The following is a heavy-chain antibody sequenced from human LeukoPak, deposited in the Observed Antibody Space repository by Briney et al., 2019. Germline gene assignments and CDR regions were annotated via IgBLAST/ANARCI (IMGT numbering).Heavy chain of an antibody. CDR1: GYTFTGYY. CDR3: ARDGDYYDSSGYTQAAFDI. Sequence: GASVKVSCKASGYTFTGYYMHWVRQAPGQGLEWMGWINLNSGGTNYAQKFQGWVTMTRDTSISTAYMELSGLRSDDTAVYYCARDGDYYDSSGYTQAAFDIWGQGTMVTVSS. D-gene: IGHD3-22*01. V-gene: IGHV1-2*04. CDR2: INLNSGGT. J-gene: IGHJ3*02.